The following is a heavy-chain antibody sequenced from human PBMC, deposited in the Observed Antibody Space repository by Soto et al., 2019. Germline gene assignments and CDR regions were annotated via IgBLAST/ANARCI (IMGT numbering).Heavy chain of an antibody. CDR3: VRGATSDWPFDF. Sequence: QVQLVQSGAEVKKPGASVKVSCKTSGYIFTTYAMHWVRQAPGQSLEWMGWINAGNGDTKYSWRFQGRITITRDTSARTAYMDLGSLGSEDTAVYYCVRGATSDWPFDFWGQGTLVTVSS. CDR2: INAGNGDT. V-gene: IGHV1-3*01. D-gene: IGHD6-19*01. CDR1: GYIFTTYA. J-gene: IGHJ4*02.